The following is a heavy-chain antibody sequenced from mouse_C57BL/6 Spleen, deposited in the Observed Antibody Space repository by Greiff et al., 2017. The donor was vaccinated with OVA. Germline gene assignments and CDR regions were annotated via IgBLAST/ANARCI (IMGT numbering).Heavy chain of an antibody. CDR1: GYTFTSYW. Sequence: VQLQQSGTVLARTGASVKTSCKTSGYTFTSYWMHWVKQRPGQGLEWIGAIYPGNSDTSYNQKFKGTATLTAVTSASTAYMELSSLANEDSAVYYCTRSPRYAMDYWGQGTSVTVSS. CDR3: TRSPRYAMDY. V-gene: IGHV1-5*01. J-gene: IGHJ4*01. CDR2: IYPGNSDT.